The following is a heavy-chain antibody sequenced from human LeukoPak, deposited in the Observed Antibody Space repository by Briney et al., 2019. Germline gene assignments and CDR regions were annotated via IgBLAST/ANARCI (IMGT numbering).Heavy chain of an antibody. D-gene: IGHD4-17*01. Sequence: GGSLRLSCAASGFTFTTYSMNWVRQAPGKGLEWVSSISTSGHNTYYADSVTGRFTISRDNAKNSLYLQMNSLRAEDTAVYYCARDSNGDTTFDYWGQGTLVTVSS. V-gene: IGHV3-21*01. CDR3: ARDSNGDTTFDY. J-gene: IGHJ4*02. CDR2: ISTSGHNT. CDR1: GFTFTTYS.